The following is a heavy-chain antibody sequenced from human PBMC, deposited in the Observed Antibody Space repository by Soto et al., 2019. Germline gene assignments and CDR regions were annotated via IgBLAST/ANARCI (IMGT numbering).Heavy chain of an antibody. CDR1: GYTFTHYG. Sequence: QVQLVQSGAEVKKPGASVKVSCKASGYTFTHYGISWVRQAPGQGLAWMGWISALNGNTKYVDNFQDRVTMTTDTPTNTSYMEVRSLRSDDTAMYYCARVYGSGSYIAFDFWGQGTMVTVSS. V-gene: IGHV1-18*01. CDR2: ISALNGNT. D-gene: IGHD3-10*01. CDR3: ARVYGSGSYIAFDF. J-gene: IGHJ3*01.